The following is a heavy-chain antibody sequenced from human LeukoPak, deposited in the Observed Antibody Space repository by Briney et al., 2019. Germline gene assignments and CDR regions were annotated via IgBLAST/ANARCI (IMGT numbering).Heavy chain of an antibody. D-gene: IGHD2-8*01. Sequence: GGPLRLSCAASGFTFSTYGLSWSRKAPGKGLKGVATIRQDGGVKYYVDSVKGRFTISRDNAKNSLYLHMNSLRADDTAVYYCAKDGRGPCSNADCHVSYHFDYWGQGILVTVSS. CDR2: IRQDGGVK. J-gene: IGHJ4*02. CDR3: AKDGRGPCSNADCHVSYHFDY. CDR1: GFTFSTYG. V-gene: IGHV3-7*01.